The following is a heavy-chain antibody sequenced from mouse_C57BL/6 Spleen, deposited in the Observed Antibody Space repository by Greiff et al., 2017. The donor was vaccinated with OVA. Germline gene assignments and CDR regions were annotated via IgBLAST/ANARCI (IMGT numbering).Heavy chain of an antibody. CDR2: INPSNGGT. D-gene: IGHD2-3*01. J-gene: IGHJ4*01. Sequence: VQLQQPGTELVKPGASVKLSCKASGYTFTSYWMHWVKQRPGQGLEWIGNINPSNGGTNYNEKFKSKATLTVDKSSSTAYMQLSSLTSEGSAVYYCAREGPLYYYAMDYWGQGTSVTVSS. CDR1: GYTFTSYW. V-gene: IGHV1-53*01. CDR3: AREGPLYYYAMDY.